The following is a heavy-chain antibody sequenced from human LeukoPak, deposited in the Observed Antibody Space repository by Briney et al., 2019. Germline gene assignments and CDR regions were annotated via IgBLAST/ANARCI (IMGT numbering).Heavy chain of an antibody. CDR3: AKTLVPSGIYHEDFFDY. CDR2: ISGSGGST. V-gene: IGHV3-23*01. J-gene: IGHJ4*02. D-gene: IGHD1-26*01. CDR1: GFTFSSYA. Sequence: GGSLRLSCAASGFTFSSYAMSWVRQAPGKGLEWVSAISGSGGSTYYADSVKGRFTISRDNSKNTLYLQMNSLRAEDTAVYYCAKTLVPSGIYHEDFFDYWGQGTLVTVSS.